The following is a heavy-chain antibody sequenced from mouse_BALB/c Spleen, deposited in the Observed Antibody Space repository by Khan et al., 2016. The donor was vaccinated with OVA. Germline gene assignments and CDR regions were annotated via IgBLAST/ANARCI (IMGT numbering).Heavy chain of an antibody. Sequence: QVQLQQPGAELVRPGASVKLSCKASGYTFTSYWMNWVRQRPRQGLEWIGKINPSDSDSHYNQMFKDKAQLTVDHSSGTAYMQLSSLTSEDSAVDYCARREKYGYDPSWFAYWGQGTLVTVSA. CDR1: GYTFTSYW. V-gene: IGHV1-52*01. CDR2: INPSDSDS. CDR3: ARREKYGYDPSWFAY. D-gene: IGHD2-2*01. J-gene: IGHJ3*01.